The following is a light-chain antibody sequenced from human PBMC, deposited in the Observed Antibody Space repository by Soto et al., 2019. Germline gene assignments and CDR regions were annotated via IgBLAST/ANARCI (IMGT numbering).Light chain of an antibody. Sequence: QSVLTQPPSVSGAPGQRVTISCTGSRSNIGAGFDVHWYQQLPGTAPKLLIYSNVNRPSGVPDRFSGSKSGTSASLAITGLQAEDEADYYCQSYDNSLSGDVVFGGGTKLTVL. CDR2: SNV. V-gene: IGLV1-40*01. CDR3: QSYDNSLSGDVV. J-gene: IGLJ2*01. CDR1: RSNIGAGFD.